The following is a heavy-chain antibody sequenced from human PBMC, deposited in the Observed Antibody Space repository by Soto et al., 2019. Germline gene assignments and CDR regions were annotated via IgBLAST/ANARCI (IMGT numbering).Heavy chain of an antibody. CDR3: ARYRKNWYDSYCSMDV. V-gene: IGHV1-69*12. Sequence: QVQLVQSGAEVKKPGSSVKVSCKASGGTFSSYAISWVRQAPGQGLEWMGGIIPIFGTANYAQKFQGRVTITADESTSIAYMELSSLRSEDTAVYYCARYRKNWYDSYCSMDVWGQGTTVTVSS. CDR1: GGTFSSYA. J-gene: IGHJ6*02. D-gene: IGHD3-16*02. CDR2: IIPIFGTA.